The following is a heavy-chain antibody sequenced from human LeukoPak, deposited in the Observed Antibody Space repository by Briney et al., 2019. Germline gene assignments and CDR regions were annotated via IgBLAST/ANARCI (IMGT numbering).Heavy chain of an antibody. CDR3: SRHKSGWIDY. V-gene: IGHV6-1*01. Sequence: SQTLSLTFAISGDSVSSNSAAWDWLRQSPSRGLEWLGRTYYRSKWYNDYAVSVRSRITINPDTSKNQFSLQLNSVTPEDTAVYYCSRHKSGWIDYWGQGTLVTVSS. J-gene: IGHJ4*02. CDR1: GDSVSSNSAA. CDR2: TYYRSKWYN. D-gene: IGHD6-19*01.